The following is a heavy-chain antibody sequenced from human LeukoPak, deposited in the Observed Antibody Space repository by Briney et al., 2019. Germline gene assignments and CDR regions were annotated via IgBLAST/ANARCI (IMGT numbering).Heavy chain of an antibody. Sequence: GGSLRLSCAASGFTVSSNYMSWVRQAPGKGLEWVSVIYSGGSTYYADSVKGRFTISRDNSKNTLYLQMNSLRAEDTAVYYCARDSWRTDAFDIWGQGTTVTVSS. J-gene: IGHJ3*02. V-gene: IGHV3-53*01. CDR3: ARDSWRTDAFDI. D-gene: IGHD1-1*01. CDR2: IYSGGST. CDR1: GFTVSSNY.